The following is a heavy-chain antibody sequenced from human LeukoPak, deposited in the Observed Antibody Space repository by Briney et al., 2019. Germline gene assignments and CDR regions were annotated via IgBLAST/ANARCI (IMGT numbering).Heavy chain of an antibody. CDR1: DGSISTYY. Sequence: SETLSLTCTVSDGSISTYYWNWIRQPPGKGLEWIGNIYNSGSTDYTPSLKSRVTISVNTSKNQISLKLSSVTAADTAVYYCARDKGPYWYFDLWGRGTLVTVSS. J-gene: IGHJ2*01. CDR3: ARDKGPYWYFDL. CDR2: IYNSGST. V-gene: IGHV4-59*01.